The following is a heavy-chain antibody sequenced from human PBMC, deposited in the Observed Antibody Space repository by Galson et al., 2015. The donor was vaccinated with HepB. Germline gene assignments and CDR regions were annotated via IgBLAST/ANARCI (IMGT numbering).Heavy chain of an antibody. CDR2: ISGSGGST. Sequence: QTPGKGLEWVSTISGSGGSTYYADSVKGRFTISRDNSKNTLYLHMNSLRAEDTAVYYCAKDYGVGYYDTSGYYSFDYWGQGTLVTASS. CDR3: AKDYGVGYYDTSGYYSFDY. J-gene: IGHJ4*02. D-gene: IGHD3-22*01. V-gene: IGHV3-23*01.